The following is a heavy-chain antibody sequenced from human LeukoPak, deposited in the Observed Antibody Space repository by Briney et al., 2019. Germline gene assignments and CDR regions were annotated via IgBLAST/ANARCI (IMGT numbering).Heavy chain of an antibody. D-gene: IGHD2-15*01. CDR1: GGSISSSSYY. J-gene: IGHJ5*02. V-gene: IGHV4-39*01. Sequence: SETLSLTCTVSGGSISSSSYYWGWIRQPPGKGLEGVGSIYYSGSTYYNPSLKSRVTISVYTSTNQFSLKLSSVTAADTAAYYCARQNTPPVAGTRPRWFDPWGQGTLVTVSS. CDR2: IYYSGST. CDR3: ARQNTPPVAGTRPRWFDP.